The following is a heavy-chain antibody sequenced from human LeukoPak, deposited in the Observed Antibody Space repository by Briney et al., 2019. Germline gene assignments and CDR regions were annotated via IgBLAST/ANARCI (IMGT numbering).Heavy chain of an antibody. Sequence: GGSLRLSCAASGFTFSTYSMNWVRQAPGRGLEWVSSISSTSSYIYYADSVKGRFTISRGNAKNSLYLQMNSLRAEDTAVYYCAREDNYYGSGTPFDYWGQGTLVTVSS. CDR3: AREDNYYGSGTPFDY. CDR2: ISSTSSYI. D-gene: IGHD3-10*01. V-gene: IGHV3-21*01. CDR1: GFTFSTYS. J-gene: IGHJ4*02.